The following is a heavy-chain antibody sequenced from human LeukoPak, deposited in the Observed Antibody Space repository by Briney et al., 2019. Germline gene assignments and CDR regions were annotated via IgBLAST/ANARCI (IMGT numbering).Heavy chain of an antibody. CDR3: ARARVGSGTYYYYYYMDV. V-gene: IGHV3-21*01. D-gene: IGHD3-10*01. Sequence: GGSLRLSCAASGFTFSSYSMNWVRQAPGKGLEWVSSISSSSSYIYYADSVKGRFTISRDNAKNSLYLQMNSLRAEDTAVYYCARARVGSGTYYYYYYMDVWGKGTTVTVSS. CDR1: GFTFSSYS. J-gene: IGHJ6*03. CDR2: ISSSSSYI.